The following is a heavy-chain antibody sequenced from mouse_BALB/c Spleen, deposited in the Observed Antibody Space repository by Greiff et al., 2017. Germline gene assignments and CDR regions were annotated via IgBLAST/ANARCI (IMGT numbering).Heavy chain of an antibody. CDR3: ARGYDGYSRPFAY. Sequence: VQLQQSGPELVKPGASVKVSCKASGYAFTSYNMYWVKQSHGKSLEWIGYIDPYNGGTSYNQKFKGKATLTVDKSSSTAYMHLNSLTSEDSAVYYCARGYDGYSRPFAYWGQGTLVTVSA. V-gene: IGHV1S135*01. CDR1: GYAFTSYN. J-gene: IGHJ3*01. CDR2: IDPYNGGT. D-gene: IGHD2-3*01.